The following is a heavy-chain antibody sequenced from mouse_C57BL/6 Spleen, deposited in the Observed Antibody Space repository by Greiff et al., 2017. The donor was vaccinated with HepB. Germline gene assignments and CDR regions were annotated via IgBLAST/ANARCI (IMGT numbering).Heavy chain of an antibody. D-gene: IGHD1-1*01. V-gene: IGHV1-22*01. CDR2: INPNNGGT. Sequence: VHVKQSGPELVKPGASVKMSCKASGYTFTDYNMHWVKQSHGKSLEWIGYINPNNGGTSYNQKFKGKATLTVNKSSSTAYMELRSLTSEDSAVYYCARGGYYGSSLFAYWGQGTLVTVSA. J-gene: IGHJ3*01. CDR1: GYTFTDYN. CDR3: ARGGYYGSSLFAY.